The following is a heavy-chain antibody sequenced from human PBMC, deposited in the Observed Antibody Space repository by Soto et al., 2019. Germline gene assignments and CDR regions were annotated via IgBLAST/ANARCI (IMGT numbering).Heavy chain of an antibody. CDR2: IYPGDSDT. D-gene: IGHD3-22*01. CDR1: GYRFRNYW. CDR3: ARQIYDSDTGPNFQYYFDS. Sequence: GESLKVSWDGSGYRFRNYWIGWVRQVPGTGLEWVGIIYPGDSDTIYNPSFQGHVIISADKSISTAYLQWSSLRASDSAMYYCARQIYDSDTGPNFQYYFDSWGQGTPVTVSS. J-gene: IGHJ4*02. V-gene: IGHV5-51*01.